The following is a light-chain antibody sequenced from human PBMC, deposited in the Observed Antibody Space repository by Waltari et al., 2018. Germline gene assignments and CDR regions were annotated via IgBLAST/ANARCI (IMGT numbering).Light chain of an antibody. J-gene: IGKJ1*01. CDR1: QSVSRF. V-gene: IGKV3-20*01. CDR3: QKYDRLPAT. CDR2: GAS. Sequence: LTQSPGTLSLSPGERGTLSCRASQSVSRFLAWYQQKPGQAPRLLIYGASTRATGIPDRFSGSGSGTDFSLTISRLEPEDFAVYYCQKYDRLPATFGQGP.